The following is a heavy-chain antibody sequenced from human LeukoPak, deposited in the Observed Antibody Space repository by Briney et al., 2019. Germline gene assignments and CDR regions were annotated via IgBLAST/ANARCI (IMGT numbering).Heavy chain of an antibody. Sequence: GGSLRLSCAASGFTFSDYSMNWVRQAPGKGLGWVSYISRSSSTIYYADSAKGRLTISRDNAKNSLFLQMNSLRAEDTAVYYCARERGYSSSAFIIWGQGTMVTVSS. V-gene: IGHV3-48*01. CDR1: GFTFSDYS. J-gene: IGHJ3*02. CDR2: ISRSSSTI. CDR3: ARERGYSSSAFII. D-gene: IGHD5-18*01.